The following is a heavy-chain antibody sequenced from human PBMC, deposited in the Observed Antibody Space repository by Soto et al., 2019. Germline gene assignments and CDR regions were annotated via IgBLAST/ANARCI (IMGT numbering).Heavy chain of an antibody. CDR3: AKDNPLYYDFWSGYYTSLPPPDY. CDR2: ISYDGSNK. V-gene: IGHV3-30*18. Sequence: GGPLRLSCAASGFTFSSYGMHWVRQAPGKGLEWVAVISYDGSNKYYADSVKGRFTISRDNSKNTLYLQMNSLRAEDTAVYYCAKDNPLYYDFWSGYYTSLPPPDYWGQGTLVTVSS. J-gene: IGHJ4*02. D-gene: IGHD3-3*01. CDR1: GFTFSSYG.